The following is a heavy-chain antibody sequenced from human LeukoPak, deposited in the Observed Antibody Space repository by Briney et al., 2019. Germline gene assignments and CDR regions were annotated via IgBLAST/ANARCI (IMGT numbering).Heavy chain of an antibody. V-gene: IGHV3-53*01. CDR2: IYSGGST. Sequence: GGSLRLSCAASGFTFSSNYMSWVRQAPGKRLEWVSVIYSGGSTYYADSVKGRFTISRDNSKNALYLQMNSLRAEDTAVYYCATYYYGSGSYGDAFDIWGQGTMVTVSS. J-gene: IGHJ3*02. CDR1: GFTFSSNY. D-gene: IGHD3-10*01. CDR3: ATYYYGSGSYGDAFDI.